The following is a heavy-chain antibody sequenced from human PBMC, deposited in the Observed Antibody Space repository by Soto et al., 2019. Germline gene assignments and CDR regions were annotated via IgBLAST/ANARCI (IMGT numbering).Heavy chain of an antibody. CDR1: GYSFTGNS. CDR3: VIQRSAVVY. Sequence: QVHLVQSGAEVKKPGASVRVSCKASGYSFTGNSMHWVRQAPGQGLEVMGWINPNNGGTNYAQRIRGCVTMTRAPSVSTAYMDLNRLKSVDTSVYYCVIQRSAVVYWGQGTLVTVSS. D-gene: IGHD2-15*01. J-gene: IGHJ4*02. CDR2: INPNNGGT. V-gene: IGHV1-2*04.